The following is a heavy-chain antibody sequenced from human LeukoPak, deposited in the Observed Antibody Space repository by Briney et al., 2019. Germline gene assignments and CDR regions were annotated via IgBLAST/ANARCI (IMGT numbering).Heavy chain of an antibody. CDR2: IYASGST. Sequence: SETLSLTCTVSGASISSYYWAWIRQPAGKGLEWIGRIYASGSTDYYSSLKSRVSMSVDTSKNQFSLKLSSVTAADTAVYYCARYPKVAAYFDCWGQGTLVTVSS. V-gene: IGHV4-4*07. CDR3: ARYPKVAAYFDC. CDR1: GASISSYY. D-gene: IGHD2-15*01. J-gene: IGHJ4*02.